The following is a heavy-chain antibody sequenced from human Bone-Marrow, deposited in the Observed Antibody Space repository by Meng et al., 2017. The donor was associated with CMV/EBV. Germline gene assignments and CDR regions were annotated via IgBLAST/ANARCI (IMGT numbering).Heavy chain of an antibody. CDR2: ISSSNSYI. D-gene: IGHD6-19*01. CDR1: GFTFSSYS. V-gene: IGHV3-21*01. J-gene: IGHJ4*02. Sequence: GESLKISCAASGFTFSSYSMNWVRQAPGKGLEWVSSISSSNSYIYYADSVKGRFTISRDNAKNSLYLQMNSLRAEDTAVYYCARDGDKQWLVRWGYYFAYGGQGSRVTCSS. CDR3: ARDGDKQWLVRWGYYFAY.